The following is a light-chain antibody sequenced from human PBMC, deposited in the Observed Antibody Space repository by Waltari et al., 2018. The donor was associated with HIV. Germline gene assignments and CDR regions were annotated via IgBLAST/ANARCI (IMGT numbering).Light chain of an antibody. V-gene: IGKV3-11*01. CDR3: QQRSDWPYT. J-gene: IGKJ2*01. Sequence: EIVLTQSPATLSLSPGERATLPCRAVQSVSNFLAWYQQKPGQAPRLLIYDVSNRANGIPVRFSGSGSGADFILTISSLEPEDAAVYYCQQRSDWPYTFGQGTKLEIK. CDR2: DVS. CDR1: QSVSNF.